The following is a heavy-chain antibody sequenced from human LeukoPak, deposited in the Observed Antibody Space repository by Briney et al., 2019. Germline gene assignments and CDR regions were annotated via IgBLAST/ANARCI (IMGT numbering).Heavy chain of an antibody. CDR1: GFTFSSYW. CDR3: ARDRFGTGYYYYGMDV. D-gene: IGHD3-10*01. Sequence: GGSLRLSCAASGFTFSSYWMSWVRQAPGKGLEWVANIKQDGSEKYYVDFVKGRFTISRDNAKNSLYLQMNSLRAEDTAVYYCARDRFGTGYYYYGMDVWGQGTTVTVSS. V-gene: IGHV3-7*01. CDR2: IKQDGSEK. J-gene: IGHJ6*02.